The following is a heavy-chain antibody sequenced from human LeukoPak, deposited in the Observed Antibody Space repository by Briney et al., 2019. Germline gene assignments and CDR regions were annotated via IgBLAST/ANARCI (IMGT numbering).Heavy chain of an antibody. V-gene: IGHV3-23*01. CDR1: GFTFSSHS. CDR2: ISGSGGST. Sequence: GGSLRLSCAASGFTFSSHSMNWVRQAPGKGPEWVSAISGSGGSTYYADSVKGRFTISRDNSKNTLYLQMNSLRAEDTAVYYCAKSHDIVVVVAATNPFDYWGQGTLVTVSS. J-gene: IGHJ4*02. D-gene: IGHD2-15*01. CDR3: AKSHDIVVVVAATNPFDY.